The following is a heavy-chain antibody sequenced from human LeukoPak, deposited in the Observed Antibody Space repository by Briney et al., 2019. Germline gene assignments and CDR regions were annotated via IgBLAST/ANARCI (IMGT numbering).Heavy chain of an antibody. CDR1: GGSISSYY. V-gene: IGHV4-59*12. CDR2: IYHSGST. J-gene: IGHJ4*02. D-gene: IGHD3-22*01. CDR3: ARGRITYYYDSSGYVYDY. Sequence: SETLSLTCTVSGGSISSYYWSWIRQPPGKGLEWIGEIYHSGSTNYNPSLKSRVTISVDKSKNQFSLKLSSVTAADTAVYYCARGRITYYYDSSGYVYDYWGQGTLVTVSS.